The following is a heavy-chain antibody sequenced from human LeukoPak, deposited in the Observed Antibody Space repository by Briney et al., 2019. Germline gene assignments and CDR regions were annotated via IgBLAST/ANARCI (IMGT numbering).Heavy chain of an antibody. CDR1: GGSFSGYY. CDR3: TRLPLDYSLDH. D-gene: IGHD4-11*01. Sequence: SETLSLTCAVYGGSFSGYYWSWIRQPPGKGLEWIGEINHSGSTNYNPSLKSRVTISVDTSKNQFSLMLSSVTAADTAVYYCTRLPLDYSLDHWGQGTPVSVSS. CDR2: INHSGST. J-gene: IGHJ4*02. V-gene: IGHV4-34*01.